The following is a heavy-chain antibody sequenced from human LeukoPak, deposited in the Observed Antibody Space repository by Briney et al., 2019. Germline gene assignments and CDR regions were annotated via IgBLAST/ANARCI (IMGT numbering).Heavy chain of an antibody. CDR3: ARSLLWFGELSFDY. Sequence: PGGSLRLSCAASGFTFSSYAMPWVRQAPGKGLEWVAVISYDGSNKYYADSVKGRFTISRDNSKNTLYLQMNSLRAEDTAVYYCARSLLWFGELSFDYWGQGTLVTVSS. J-gene: IGHJ4*02. CDR1: GFTFSSYA. D-gene: IGHD3-10*01. V-gene: IGHV3-30-3*01. CDR2: ISYDGSNK.